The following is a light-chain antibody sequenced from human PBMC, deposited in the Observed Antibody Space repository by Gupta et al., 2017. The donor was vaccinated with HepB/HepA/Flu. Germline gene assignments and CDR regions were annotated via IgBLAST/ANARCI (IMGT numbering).Light chain of an antibody. V-gene: IGLV1-36*01. CDR1: WSNIGDNT. CDR3: AAWEDSLNGLV. Sequence: QSVLTHPPSVSDAPRQRVTISCSGSWSNIGDNTVNWYQQLPGKAPKLLIYYDDLLPSGVSDRFSGSKSGTSASLTISGVQSEDEADYYCAAWEDSLNGLVFGGGTKLTVL. CDR2: YDD. J-gene: IGLJ3*02.